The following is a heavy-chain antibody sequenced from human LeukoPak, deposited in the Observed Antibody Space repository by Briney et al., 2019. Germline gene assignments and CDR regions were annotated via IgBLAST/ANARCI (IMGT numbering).Heavy chain of an antibody. CDR1: GFSFSVYW. J-gene: IGHJ6*03. D-gene: IGHD3-9*01. CDR2: INTDGSIT. V-gene: IGHV3-74*01. CDR3: AKAPYFDWLSSGKYYYFMDV. Sequence: PGGSLRLSCAASGFSFSVYWMHWVRQAPGKGPVWVSRINTDGSITDYADSVKGRFTISRDNAKNTLYLQMNSLRAEDTAVYYCAKAPYFDWLSSGKYYYFMDVWGKGTTVTISS.